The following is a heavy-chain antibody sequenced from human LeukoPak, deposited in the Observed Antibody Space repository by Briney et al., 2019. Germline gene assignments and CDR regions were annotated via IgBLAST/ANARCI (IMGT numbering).Heavy chain of an antibody. CDR1: GGSISSGGYY. CDR3: AREGVTTVTTGYYYYGMDV. J-gene: IGHJ6*02. V-gene: IGHV4-31*03. Sequence: SQTLSLTCTVSGGSISSGGYYWSWIRQHPGKGLEWIGEINHSGSTNYNPSLKSRVTISVDTSKNQFSLKLSSVTAADTAVYYCAREGVTTVTTGYYYYGMDVWGQGTTATVS. D-gene: IGHD4-17*01. CDR2: INHSGST.